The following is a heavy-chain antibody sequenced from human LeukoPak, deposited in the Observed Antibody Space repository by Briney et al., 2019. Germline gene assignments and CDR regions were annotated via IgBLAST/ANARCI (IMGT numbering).Heavy chain of an antibody. Sequence: PSETLSLTCTVSGGSISSYYWSWIRQPPGKGLEWIGYIYYSGSTNYNPSLKSRVTISVDTSKNQFSLKLSSVTAADTAVYYCAREDRYCTNGVCSDWGQGTLVTVSS. J-gene: IGHJ4*02. V-gene: IGHV4-59*01. CDR3: AREDRYCTNGVCSD. CDR2: IYYSGST. CDR1: GGSISSYY. D-gene: IGHD2-8*01.